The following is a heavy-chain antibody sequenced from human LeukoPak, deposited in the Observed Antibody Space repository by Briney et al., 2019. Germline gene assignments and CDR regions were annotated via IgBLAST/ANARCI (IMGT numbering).Heavy chain of an antibody. D-gene: IGHD3-16*01. Sequence: PGGSLRLSCAVSGFTFSGFWMSWSRQAPGKGLEWVASINSDGSEGYYADVVKGRFTISRDDAKNSLYLQMNSLRAEDTAVYYCASGGAARDYWGQGTLVTVSS. CDR2: INSDGSEG. V-gene: IGHV3-7*01. J-gene: IGHJ4*02. CDR1: GFTFSGFW. CDR3: ASGGAARDY.